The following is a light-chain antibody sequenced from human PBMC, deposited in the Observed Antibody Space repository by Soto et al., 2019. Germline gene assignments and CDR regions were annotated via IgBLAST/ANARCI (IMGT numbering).Light chain of an antibody. V-gene: IGKV3-15*01. J-gene: IGKJ2*01. CDR3: QHSNNWPYT. CDR2: GSS. CDR1: QSVSSN. Sequence: EIVMTQSPATLSVSPGERATLSCRASQSVSSNLAWYQQKPGQAPRLLFYGSSTRATGVPARFTGSGSGTDFTLTISSLQSEDFAVYYGQHSNNWPYTFGQGTKLEIK.